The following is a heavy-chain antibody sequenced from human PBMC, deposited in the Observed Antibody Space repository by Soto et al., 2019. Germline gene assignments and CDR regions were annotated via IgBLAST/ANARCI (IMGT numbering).Heavy chain of an antibody. V-gene: IGHV3-21*01. CDR1: GFTFSSYS. CDR2: ISSSSSYI. CDR3: ARDLRYNWNDGPLDY. J-gene: IGHJ4*02. Sequence: EVQLVESGGGLVKPGGSLRLSCAASGFTFSSYSMNWVHQAPGKGLEWVSSISSSSSYIYYADSVKGRFTISRDNAKNSLYLQMNSLRAEDTAVYYCARDLRYNWNDGPLDYWGQGTLVTVSS. D-gene: IGHD1-20*01.